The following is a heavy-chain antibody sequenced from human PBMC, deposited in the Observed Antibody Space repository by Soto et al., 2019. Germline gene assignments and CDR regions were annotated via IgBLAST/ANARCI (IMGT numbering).Heavy chain of an antibody. J-gene: IGHJ6*02. Sequence: SETLSLTCAVYGGSFSGYYWSWIRQPPGKGLEWIGEINHSGSTNYNPSLKSRVTISVDTSTNQFSLKLSSVTAADTAVYHCARGWGYQLPGYGMDVWGQGTTVTVSS. CDR2: INHSGST. V-gene: IGHV4-34*01. D-gene: IGHD2-2*01. CDR1: GGSFSGYY. CDR3: ARGWGYQLPGYGMDV.